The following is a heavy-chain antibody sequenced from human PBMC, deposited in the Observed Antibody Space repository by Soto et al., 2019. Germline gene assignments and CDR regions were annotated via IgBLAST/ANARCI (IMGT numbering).Heavy chain of an antibody. Sequence: EVQLVESGGGLVQPGGSLRLSCAASGFTVSNSYMSWVRQTPGKGLEWVSLIYSGGSTYYTDSVKGRFTISRDNSKNTLYLHMNSLRAEDTAVYHCARGYWAFDDWGQGTLVTVSS. CDR2: IYSGGST. CDR3: ARGYWAFDD. CDR1: GFTVSNSY. V-gene: IGHV3-66*01. D-gene: IGHD2-8*02. J-gene: IGHJ4*02.